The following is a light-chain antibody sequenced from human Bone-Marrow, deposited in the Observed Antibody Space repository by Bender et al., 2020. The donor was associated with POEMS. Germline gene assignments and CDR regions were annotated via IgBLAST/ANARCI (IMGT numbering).Light chain of an antibody. CDR3: CSYAGSNTYVL. J-gene: IGLJ2*01. CDR1: SSDVGNYNL. Sequence: QSALTQPASVSGSPGQSITISCTGSSSDVGNYNLVSWYQQHPDKAPKLIIYEVTQRPSGVSDRFSGSKSGNTASLTISGLQAEDEADYHCCSYAGSNTYVLFGGGTKLTVL. CDR2: EVT. V-gene: IGLV2-23*02.